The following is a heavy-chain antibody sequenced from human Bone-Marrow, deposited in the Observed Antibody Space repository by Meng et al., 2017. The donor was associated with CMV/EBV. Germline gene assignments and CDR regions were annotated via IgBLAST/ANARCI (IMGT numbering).Heavy chain of an antibody. CDR1: GFTVSSNY. D-gene: IGHD3-10*01. V-gene: IGHV3-53*01. CDR3: ARDEMVRGVMGYGMDV. Sequence: ETLSLTCAASGFTVSSNYMSWVRQAPGKGLEWVSVIYSGGSTYYADSVKGRFTISRDNSKNTLYLQMNSLRAEDTAVYYCARDEMVRGVMGYGMDVWGQGTTVTVSS. J-gene: IGHJ6*02. CDR2: IYSGGST.